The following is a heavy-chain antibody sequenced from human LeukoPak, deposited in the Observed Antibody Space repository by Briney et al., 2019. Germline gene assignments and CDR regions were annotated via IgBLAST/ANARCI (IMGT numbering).Heavy chain of an antibody. J-gene: IGHJ4*02. D-gene: IGHD3-22*01. CDR2: ISSSSSTI. CDR1: GFTFSSYA. CDR3: ASDYYGDYDDY. V-gene: IGHV3-48*01. Sequence: GGSLRLSCAASGFTFSSYAMSWVRQAPGKGLEWVSYISSSSSTIYYADSVKGRFTISRDNAKNSLYLQMNSLRAEDTAVYYCASDYYGDYDDYWGQGTLVTVSS.